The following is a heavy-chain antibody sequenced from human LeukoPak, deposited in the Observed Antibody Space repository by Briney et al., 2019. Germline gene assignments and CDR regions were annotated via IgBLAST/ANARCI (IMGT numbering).Heavy chain of an antibody. V-gene: IGHV4-30-2*01. CDR1: GGSISSGGYS. CDR3: ARAFYDSTFDY. D-gene: IGHD5/OR15-5a*01. J-gene: IGHJ4*02. CDR2: IYHSGST. Sequence: SETLSLTCAVSGGSISSGGYSWSWIRQPPGKGLEWIGYIYHSGSTYHNPSLKSRVTISVDRSKNQFSLKLSSVTAADTAVYYCARAFYDSTFDYWGQGTLVTVSS.